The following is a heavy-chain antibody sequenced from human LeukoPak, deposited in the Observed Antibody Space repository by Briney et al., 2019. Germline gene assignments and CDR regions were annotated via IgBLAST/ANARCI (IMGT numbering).Heavy chain of an antibody. CDR1: GGSISSYY. D-gene: IGHD6-13*01. Sequence: SETLSLTCTVSGGSISSYYWSWIRQPPGKGLEWIGYIYYSGSTNYNPSLKSRVTISVDTSKNQFSLKLSSVTAADTAVYYCARVGRGYSRSWYVGYYYYMDVSGKGNTVTVSS. CDR3: ARVGRGYSRSWYVGYYYYMDV. CDR2: IYYSGST. V-gene: IGHV4-59*12. J-gene: IGHJ6*03.